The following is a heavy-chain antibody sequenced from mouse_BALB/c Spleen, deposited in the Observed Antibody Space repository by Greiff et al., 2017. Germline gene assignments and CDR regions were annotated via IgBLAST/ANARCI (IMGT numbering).Heavy chain of an antibody. CDR3: ARSGFFIRYGSSYWYFDV. J-gene: IGHJ1*01. V-gene: IGHV3-8*02. CDR1: GDSITSGY. D-gene: IGHD1-1*01. Sequence: VQLKQSGPSLVKPSQTLSLTCSVTGDSITSGYWNWIRKFPGNTLEYMGYISYSGSTYYNPSLKSRISITRDTSKNQYYLQLNSVTTEDTATYYCARSGFFIRYGSSYWYFDVWGAGTTVTVSS. CDR2: ISYSGST.